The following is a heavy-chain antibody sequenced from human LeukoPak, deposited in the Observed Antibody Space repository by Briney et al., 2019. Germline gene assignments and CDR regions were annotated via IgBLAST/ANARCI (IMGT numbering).Heavy chain of an antibody. CDR1: GGSFSGYY. V-gene: IGHV4-34*01. D-gene: IGHD5-12*01. J-gene: IGHJ6*03. CDR2: INHSGST. Sequence: SETLSLTCAVHGGSFSGYYWSWIRQPPGKGLEWIGEINHSGSTNYNPSLKSRVTISVDTSKNQFSLKLSSVTAADTAVYYCARGAYSGYDQPYYYYYYYMDVWGKGTTVTISS. CDR3: ARGAYSGYDQPYYYYYYYMDV.